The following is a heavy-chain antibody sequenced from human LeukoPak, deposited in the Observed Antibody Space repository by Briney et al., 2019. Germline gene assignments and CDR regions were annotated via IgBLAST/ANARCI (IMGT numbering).Heavy chain of an antibody. CDR2: IYYSGST. Sequence: PSETLSLTCTVSGGALSGYYWSRIRQSPGKGRGGIGYIYYSGSTNYHPTRKSPVTVSLDTSKNRFSLNLSSVTAADTAEYYCASRHLGGYSYGSWGQGTLVTVSS. J-gene: IGHJ5*02. V-gene: IGHV4-59*08. CDR3: ASRHLGGYSYGS. D-gene: IGHD5-18*01. CDR1: GGALSGYY.